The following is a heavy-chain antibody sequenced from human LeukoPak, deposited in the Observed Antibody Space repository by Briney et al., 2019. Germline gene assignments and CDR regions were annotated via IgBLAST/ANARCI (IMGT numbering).Heavy chain of an antibody. J-gene: IGHJ4*02. D-gene: IGHD4-23*01. Sequence: GGSLRLSCAASGFTFSSYSMNWVRQAPGKGLEWVSSISSSSSYIYYADSVKGRFTISRDNAKNSLYLQMNSLRAEDTAVYYCAKYDYGGNPNEYYFDYWGQGTLVTVSS. CDR2: ISSSSSYI. V-gene: IGHV3-21*01. CDR1: GFTFSSYS. CDR3: AKYDYGGNPNEYYFDY.